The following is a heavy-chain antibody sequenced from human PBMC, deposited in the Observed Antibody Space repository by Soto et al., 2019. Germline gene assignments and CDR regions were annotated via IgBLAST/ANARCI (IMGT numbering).Heavy chain of an antibody. CDR1: GYTFTSYY. Sequence: ASVKVSCKASGYTFTSYYMHWVRQAPGQGLEWMGIISPSGGSTSYAQKFQGRVTMTRDTSTSTVYMELSSLRSEDTAVYYCARDARVPFYPGPVVQQLVPSHYYYYGMDVWGQGTTVTVSS. CDR3: ARDARVPFYPGPVVQQLVPSHYYYYGMDV. CDR2: ISPSGGST. J-gene: IGHJ6*02. D-gene: IGHD6-13*01. V-gene: IGHV1-46*01.